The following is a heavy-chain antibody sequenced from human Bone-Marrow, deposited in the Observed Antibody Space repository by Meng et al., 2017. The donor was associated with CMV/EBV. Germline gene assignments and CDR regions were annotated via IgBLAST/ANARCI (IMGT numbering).Heavy chain of an antibody. Sequence: LRLSCTVSGGSISSGGYYWSWIRQHPGKGLEWIGYIYYSGSTYYNPSLKSRVTISVDTSKNQFSLKLSSVTAADTAVYFCARIRDPYYYGSGTYALYFDYWGQGTLVTVSS. V-gene: IGHV4-31*03. D-gene: IGHD3-10*01. CDR3: ARIRDPYYYGSGTYALYFDY. J-gene: IGHJ4*02. CDR2: IYYSGST. CDR1: GGSISSGGYY.